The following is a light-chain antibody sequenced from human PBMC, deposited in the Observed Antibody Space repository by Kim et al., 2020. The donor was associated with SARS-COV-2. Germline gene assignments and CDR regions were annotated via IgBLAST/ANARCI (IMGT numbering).Light chain of an antibody. CDR3: SSYTSSSTYV. J-gene: IGLJ1*01. CDR2: DVN. V-gene: IGLV2-14*04. Sequence: GQSITISCTGTSSDVGGYNYVSWYQQHPGKAPKLMTYDVNKRPSGVSNRFSGSKSGNTASLTISGLQAEDEADYYCSSYTSSSTYVFGTGTKVTVL. CDR1: SSDVGGYNY.